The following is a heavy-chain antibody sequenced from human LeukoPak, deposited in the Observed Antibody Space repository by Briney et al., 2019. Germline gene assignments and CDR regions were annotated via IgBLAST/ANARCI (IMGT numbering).Heavy chain of an antibody. D-gene: IGHD4-17*01. CDR2: IYYSGST. V-gene: IGHV4-59*08. CDR3: ARLNNGDYDLDY. J-gene: IGHJ4*02. Sequence: SETLSLTCTVSGGSIFSYFWSWIRQPPGKGLEWIGYIYYSGSTNYNPSLKSRVTISVDTSKNQFSLKLSSVTAADTAVYYCARLNNGDYDLDYWGQGTLVTVSS. CDR1: GGSIFSYF.